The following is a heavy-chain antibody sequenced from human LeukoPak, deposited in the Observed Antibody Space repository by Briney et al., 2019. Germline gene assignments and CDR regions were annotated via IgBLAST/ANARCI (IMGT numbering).Heavy chain of an antibody. CDR1: GGSISDYY. Sequence: SETLSLTCTVSGGSISDYYWSWIRQPPGKGLEWIGYIYSSGSTYYNPSLKSRVTISVATSKNQFSLKLSSVTAADTAVYYCARADVWGQGTTVTVSS. CDR3: ARADV. J-gene: IGHJ6*02. CDR2: IYSSGST. V-gene: IGHV4-59*01.